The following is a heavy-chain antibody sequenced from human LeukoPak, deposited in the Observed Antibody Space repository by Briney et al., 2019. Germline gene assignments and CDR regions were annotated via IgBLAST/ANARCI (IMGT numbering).Heavy chain of an antibody. CDR1: GFTFSSYA. CDR2: ISGSGGST. Sequence: PGGSLRLSCAASGFTFSSYAMSWVRQAPGKGLEWVSAISGSGGSTFYADSVKGRFTISRGNSKNTLYLQMNSLGAEDTAVYYCAKEREWGIQLSYYYMDVWGKGTTVTVSS. J-gene: IGHJ6*03. CDR3: AKEREWGIQLSYYYMDV. V-gene: IGHV3-23*01. D-gene: IGHD5-18*01.